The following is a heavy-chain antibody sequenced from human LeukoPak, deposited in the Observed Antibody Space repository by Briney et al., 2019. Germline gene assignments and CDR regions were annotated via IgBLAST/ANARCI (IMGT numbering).Heavy chain of an antibody. Sequence: GGSLRLSCAASGFTFSSYSMNWVRQAPGKGLEWVSYISSSSSTIYYADSVKGRFTISRDNAKNSLYLQMNSLRAEDTAVYYCARDGVRHARGYSYGLDYWGQGTLVTVSS. D-gene: IGHD5-18*01. CDR3: ARDGVRHARGYSYGLDY. CDR1: GFTFSSYS. J-gene: IGHJ4*02. CDR2: ISSSSSTI. V-gene: IGHV3-48*04.